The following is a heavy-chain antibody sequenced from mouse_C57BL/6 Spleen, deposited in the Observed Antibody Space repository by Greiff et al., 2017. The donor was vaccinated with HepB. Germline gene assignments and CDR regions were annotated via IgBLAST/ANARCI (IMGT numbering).Heavy chain of an antibody. Sequence: VQLVESGAELVKPGASVKISCKASGYAFSSYWMNWVKQRPGKGLEWIGQIYPGDGDTNYNGKFKGKATLTADKSSSTAYMQLSSLTSEDSAVYFCAREGDYGSSYGFAYWGQGTLVTVSA. CDR1: GYAFSSYW. CDR2: IYPGDGDT. CDR3: AREGDYGSSYGFAY. D-gene: IGHD1-1*01. V-gene: IGHV1-80*01. J-gene: IGHJ3*01.